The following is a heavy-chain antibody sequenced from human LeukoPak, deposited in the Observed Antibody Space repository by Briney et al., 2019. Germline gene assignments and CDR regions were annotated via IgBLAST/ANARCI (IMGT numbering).Heavy chain of an antibody. V-gene: IGHV3-23*01. D-gene: IGHD2-21*01. CDR1: GFTFSSYA. CDR2: ISGSGGST. J-gene: IGHJ4*02. CDR3: ANTLFDGYYFDY. Sequence: GGSLRLSCAASGFTFSSYAMSWVRQAPEKGLEWVSAISGSGGSTYYADSVKGRFTISRDNSKNTLYLQMNSLRAEDTAVYYCANTLFDGYYFDYWGQGTLVTVSS.